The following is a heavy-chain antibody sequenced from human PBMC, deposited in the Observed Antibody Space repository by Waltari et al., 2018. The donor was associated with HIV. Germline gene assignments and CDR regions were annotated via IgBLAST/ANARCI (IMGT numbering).Heavy chain of an antibody. CDR1: GGSLSGYY. J-gene: IGHJ5*02. CDR2: ISHSGTT. Sequence: QVQLQQWGTGVLKPSETLSLTCAVYGGSLSGYYWSWIRQSPGKGLEWIGQISHSGTTNYNPSLKRRVTMSVDTSRKQLSLKLTSVTAADTAVYYCARGYYYDTTEGWFDPWGQGTLVTVSS. CDR3: ARGYYYDTTEGWFDP. V-gene: IGHV4-34*02. D-gene: IGHD3-22*01.